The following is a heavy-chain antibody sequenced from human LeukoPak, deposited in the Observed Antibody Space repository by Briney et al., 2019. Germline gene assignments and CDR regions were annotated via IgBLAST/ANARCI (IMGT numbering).Heavy chain of an antibody. Sequence: PSETLSLTCAVYGGSFSGYYGSWIRQPPGKGLEWIGEINHSGSTNYNPSLKSRVTTSVDTSKNQFSLKLSSVTAADTAVYYCARARVSTSFDYWGQGTLVTVSS. CDR1: GGSFSGYY. J-gene: IGHJ4*02. V-gene: IGHV4-34*01. D-gene: IGHD2-2*01. CDR3: ARARVSTSFDY. CDR2: INHSGST.